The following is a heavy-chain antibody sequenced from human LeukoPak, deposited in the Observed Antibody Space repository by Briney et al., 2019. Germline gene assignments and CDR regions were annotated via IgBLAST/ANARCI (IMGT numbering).Heavy chain of an antibody. D-gene: IGHD4-11*01. V-gene: IGHV3-48*01. CDR1: GFTFSSYS. J-gene: IGHJ6*03. Sequence: GGSLRLSCAASGFTFSSYSMNWVRQAPGKGLEWVSYISSSSSTKYYADSVKGRFTISRDNAKNSLYLQMNSLRAEDTAVYYCAREDYINYYYYMDVWGKGTTVTVSS. CDR3: AREDYINYYYYMDV. CDR2: ISSSSSTK.